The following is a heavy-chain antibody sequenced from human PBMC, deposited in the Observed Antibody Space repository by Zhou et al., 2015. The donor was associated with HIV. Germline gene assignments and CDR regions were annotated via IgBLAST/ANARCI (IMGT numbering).Heavy chain of an antibody. CDR3: ARDDSSGYHSFDS. Sequence: QVQLVQSGTEVKKPGSSVKVSCKASGGTFSGSDICWVRQAPGQGLEWMGWIYNGNANYAQKFQGRVTMTTDTATRTGYLELRSLRSDDTATYFCARDDSSGYHSFDSWGQGTLVTVS. D-gene: IGHD3-22*01. J-gene: IGHJ4*02. CDR1: GGTFSGSD. V-gene: IGHV1-18*01. CDR2: IYNGNA.